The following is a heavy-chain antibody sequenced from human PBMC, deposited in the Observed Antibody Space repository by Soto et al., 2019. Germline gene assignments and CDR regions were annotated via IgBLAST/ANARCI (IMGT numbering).Heavy chain of an antibody. J-gene: IGHJ5*02. V-gene: IGHV3-23*04. Sequence: VQLVESGGGVVQPGRSLRLSCAASGFTFSSYAMSWVRQAPGKGLEWVSAISGSGGSTYYADSVKGRFTISRDNSKNTLYLQMNSLRAEDTAVYYCAKIKDGVVPAARGYWFDPWGQGTLVTVSS. D-gene: IGHD2-2*01. CDR3: AKIKDGVVPAARGYWFDP. CDR1: GFTFSSYA. CDR2: ISGSGGST.